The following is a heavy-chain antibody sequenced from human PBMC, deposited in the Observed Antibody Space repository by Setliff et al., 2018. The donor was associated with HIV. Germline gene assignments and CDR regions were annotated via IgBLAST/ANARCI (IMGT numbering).Heavy chain of an antibody. CDR2: IDWDDDK. J-gene: IGHJ4*02. CDR1: GFSLSTSGTC. Sequence: ESGPTLVNPTQTLTLTCTFSGFSLSTSGTCVSWIRQPPGKALEWLARIDWDDDKYYSTSLRRRLTVTRDTPKNQVVLTMTNMDPVDTATYFCAHTPVSRNQYFFDYWGQGTLVTVSS. CDR3: AHTPVSRNQYFFDY. D-gene: IGHD3-10*01. V-gene: IGHV2-70*12.